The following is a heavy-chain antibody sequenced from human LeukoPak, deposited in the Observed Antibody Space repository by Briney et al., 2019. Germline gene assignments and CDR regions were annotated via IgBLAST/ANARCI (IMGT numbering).Heavy chain of an antibody. V-gene: IGHV3-23*01. CDR1: GFTFSSYA. Sequence: GGSLRLSCAASGFTFSSYAMSWVRQAPGKGLEWVSAISGSGGSTYYADSVKGRFTISRDNPKNTLYLQMNSLRGEDTAVYYCARDSYSSSWYGAEFDFWGQGTLVPVSS. J-gene: IGHJ4*02. D-gene: IGHD6-13*01. CDR2: ISGSGGST. CDR3: ARDSYSSSWYGAEFDF.